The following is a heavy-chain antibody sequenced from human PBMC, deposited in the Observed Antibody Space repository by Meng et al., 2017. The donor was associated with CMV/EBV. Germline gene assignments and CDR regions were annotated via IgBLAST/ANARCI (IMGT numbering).Heavy chain of an antibody. J-gene: IGHJ6*02. D-gene: IGHD6-19*01. CDR1: GFTFSSYA. V-gene: IGHV3-23*01. CDR2: ISGSGGST. Sequence: GESLKISCAAPGFTFSSYAMSWVRQAPGKGLEWVSAISGSGGSTYYADSVKGRFTISRDNSKNTLYLQMNSLRTEDTAVYYCAKGVYSSGYYYYGMDVWGQGTTVTVSS. CDR3: AKGVYSSGYYYYGMDV.